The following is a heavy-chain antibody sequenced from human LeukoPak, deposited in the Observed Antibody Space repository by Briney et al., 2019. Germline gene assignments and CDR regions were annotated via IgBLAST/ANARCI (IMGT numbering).Heavy chain of an antibody. CDR1: GYTFTSYG. CDR2: ISAYNGNT. CDR3: AILPSKVVVPAAHQDY. J-gene: IGHJ4*02. Sequence: ASVKVSCKASGYTFTSYGISWVRQAPGQGLEWMGWISAYNGNTNYAQKLQGRVTMTTDTSTSTAYMELRSMTSDDTAVYYCAILPSKVVVPAAHQDYWGQGTLVTVSS. V-gene: IGHV1-18*01. D-gene: IGHD2-2*01.